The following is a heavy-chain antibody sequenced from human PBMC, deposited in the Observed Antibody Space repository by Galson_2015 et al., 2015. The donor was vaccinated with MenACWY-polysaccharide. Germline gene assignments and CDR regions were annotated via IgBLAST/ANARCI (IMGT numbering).Heavy chain of an antibody. Sequence: NGNTNYAQMLQGRVTMTIDTSTSTAYLELRSLRSDDTATYFCARGRWTTGRYLDHWGQGTLVTVSS. V-gene: IGHV1-18*01. D-gene: IGHD3-9*01. J-gene: IGHJ4*02. CDR3: ARGRWTTGRYLDH. CDR2: NGNT.